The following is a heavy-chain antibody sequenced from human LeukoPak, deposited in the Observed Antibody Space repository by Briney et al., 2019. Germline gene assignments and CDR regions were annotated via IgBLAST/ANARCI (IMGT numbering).Heavy chain of an antibody. CDR3: ARTHYDFWSGYYLKEDYYYYGMDV. D-gene: IGHD3-3*01. CDR2: FDPEDGET. J-gene: IGHJ6*02. V-gene: IGHV1-24*01. CDR1: GYTLTELS. Sequence: ASVKVSCKVSGYTLTELSMHWVRQAPGKGLEWMGGFDPEDGETIYAQKFQGRVTMTEDTSTDTAYMELSSLRSEDTAVYYCARTHYDFWSGYYLKEDYYYYGMDVWGQGTTVTVSS.